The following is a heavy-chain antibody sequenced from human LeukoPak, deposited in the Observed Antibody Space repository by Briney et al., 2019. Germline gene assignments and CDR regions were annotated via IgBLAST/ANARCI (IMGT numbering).Heavy chain of an antibody. J-gene: IGHJ4*02. Sequence: RAGGSLRLSCVASGLTFDDYGMSWVRQAPGKGLEWVSGINWNGGTTTYADSVKGRFTISRDNAKNSLYLQMNSLRVEDTAVYYCARVVVGATNDYWGQGTLVTVSS. CDR2: INWNGGTT. CDR1: GLTFDDYG. CDR3: ARVVVGATNDY. D-gene: IGHD1-26*01. V-gene: IGHV3-20*04.